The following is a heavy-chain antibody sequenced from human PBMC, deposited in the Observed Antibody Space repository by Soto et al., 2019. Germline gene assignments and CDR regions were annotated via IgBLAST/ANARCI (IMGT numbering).Heavy chain of an antibody. CDR2: INHSGST. Sequence: SETLFLTCAIHGGSFSGYYWTWIRPPPGKGLEWIGDINHSGSTNYNSSLKRRVTISVDTSKNQLSLKLRSVTAADTAVYYCAREEVPRWFTRRYYGMDVWGQGTTVTVSS. J-gene: IGHJ6*02. D-gene: IGHD3-10*01. CDR3: AREEVPRWFTRRYYGMDV. CDR1: GGSFSGYY. V-gene: IGHV4-34*01.